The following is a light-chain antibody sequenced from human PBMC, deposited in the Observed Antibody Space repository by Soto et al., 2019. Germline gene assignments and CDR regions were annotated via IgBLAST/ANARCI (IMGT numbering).Light chain of an antibody. CDR3: QQYGDWPPET. J-gene: IGKJ2*01. CDR2: GAS. CDR1: QSVSRN. V-gene: IGKV3-15*01. Sequence: TQSPATLSVSPGDRATLSSRASQSVSRNLAWYQQKPGQAPRLLIYGASTRATGVPARFSGSGSATEFTISISSLQSEDVAVYYYQQYGDWPPETFGQGTKLEI.